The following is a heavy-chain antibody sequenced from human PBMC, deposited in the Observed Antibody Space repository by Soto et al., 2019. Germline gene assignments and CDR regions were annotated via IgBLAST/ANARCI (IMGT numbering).Heavy chain of an antibody. J-gene: IGHJ4*02. CDR3: ARREFEYSSSMYYFDY. CDR1: GGSISSSSYY. V-gene: IGHV4-39*01. Sequence: QLLESGPGLVKPSETLSLTCTVSGGSISSSSYYWGWIRQPPGKGLEWIGSIYYSGSTYYNPSLKSRVTISVDTSKNQFSLKLSSVTAADTAVYYCARREFEYSSSMYYFDYWGQGTLVTVSS. D-gene: IGHD6-6*01. CDR2: IYYSGST.